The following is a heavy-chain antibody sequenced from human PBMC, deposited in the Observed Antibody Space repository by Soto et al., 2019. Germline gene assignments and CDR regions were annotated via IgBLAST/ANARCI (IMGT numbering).Heavy chain of an antibody. J-gene: IGHJ3*02. CDR1: GGTFSSYA. Sequence: SMTVSCKASGGTFSSYAISWVRPAPGRGREWKGGIIPIFGTANYAQKFQGRVTITADESTSTAYMELSSLRSEDTAVYYCARDRYSGHDYDDFDIWGQGTMVTVSS. V-gene: IGHV1-69*13. CDR2: IIPIFGTA. CDR3: ARDRYSGHDYDDFDI. D-gene: IGHD5-12*01.